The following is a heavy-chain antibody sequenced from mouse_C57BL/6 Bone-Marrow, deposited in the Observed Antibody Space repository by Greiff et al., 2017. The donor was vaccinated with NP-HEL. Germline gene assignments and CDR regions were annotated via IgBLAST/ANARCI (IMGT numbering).Heavy chain of an antibody. CDR2: IHPNSGST. V-gene: IGHV1-64*01. Sequence: QVQLQQPGAELVKPGASVKLSCKASGYTFTSYWMHWVKQRPGQGLEWIGMIHPNSGSTKYNEKFKSKATLTVDKSSSTADMQLSSLSSEDSAVYYCARGGIYYGYYYAMDYWGQGTSVTVSS. J-gene: IGHJ4*01. CDR1: GYTFTSYW. D-gene: IGHD2-1*01. CDR3: ARGGIYYGYYYAMDY.